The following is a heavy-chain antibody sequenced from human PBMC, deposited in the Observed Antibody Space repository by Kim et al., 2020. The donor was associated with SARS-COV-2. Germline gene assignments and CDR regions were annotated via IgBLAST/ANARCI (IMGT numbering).Heavy chain of an antibody. CDR1: GFTFSSYA. J-gene: IGHJ6*02. CDR3: AKEMSRYCSGGSCRYGMDV. D-gene: IGHD2-15*01. CDR2: ISGSGGST. V-gene: IGHV3-23*01. Sequence: GGSLRLSCAASGFTFSSYAMSWVRQAPGKGLEWVSAISGSGGSTYYADSVKVRFTISRDNSKNTLYLQMNSLRAEDMAVYYCAKEMSRYCSGGSCRYGMDVWGQGTTVTVSS.